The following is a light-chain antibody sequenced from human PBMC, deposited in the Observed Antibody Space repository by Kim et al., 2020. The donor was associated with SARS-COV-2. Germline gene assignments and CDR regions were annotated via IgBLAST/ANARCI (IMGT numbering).Light chain of an antibody. J-gene: IGLJ3*02. CDR3: QTWGTGIRV. V-gene: IGLV4-69*01. CDR1: SGHNNYA. Sequence: QLVLTQSSSASASLGASVKLTCTLTSGHNNYAIAWHQQQPEKGPRYLMKINSDGSHSRGDGIPDRFSGSSSGAERYLTISSLQSEDEADYYCQTWGTGIRVFGGGTQLTVL. CDR2: INSDGSH.